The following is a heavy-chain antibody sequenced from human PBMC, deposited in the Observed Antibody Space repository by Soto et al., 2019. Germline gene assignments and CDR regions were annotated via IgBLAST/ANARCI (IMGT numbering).Heavy chain of an antibody. CDR3: ARGTTYYDFWSGYPHNWFDP. D-gene: IGHD3-3*01. Sequence: PSETLSLTCAVYGGSFSGYCWSWIRQPPGKGLEWLGEINHSGSTNYNPSLKSRVTISVDTSKNQFSLKLSAVTAADTAVYYCARGTTYYDFWSGYPHNWFDPWGQGTLVTVSS. J-gene: IGHJ5*02. CDR2: INHSGST. V-gene: IGHV4-34*01. CDR1: GGSFSGYC.